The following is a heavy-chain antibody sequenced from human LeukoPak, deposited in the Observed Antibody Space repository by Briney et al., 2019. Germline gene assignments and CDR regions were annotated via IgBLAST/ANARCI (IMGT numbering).Heavy chain of an antibody. CDR3: AREGAAFDY. Sequence: GGSLRLSCAASGFTFSSYAMHWVRQAPGKGLEWVSSISSSSNYIYYADSLKGRFTISRDNAKNSLYLQMNSLRAEDTAVYYCAREGAAFDYWGQGTLVTVSS. CDR2: ISSSSNYI. V-gene: IGHV3-21*01. D-gene: IGHD6-13*01. CDR1: GFTFSSYA. J-gene: IGHJ4*02.